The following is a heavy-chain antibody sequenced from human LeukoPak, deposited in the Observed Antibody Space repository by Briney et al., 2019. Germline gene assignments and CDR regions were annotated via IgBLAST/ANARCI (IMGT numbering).Heavy chain of an antibody. J-gene: IGHJ6*02. V-gene: IGHV3-53*05. CDR1: GITVSSDY. CDR2: IYSGGTT. Sequence: GGSLRLSCAASGITVSSDYMSWVRQPPGKGLEWVSIIYSGGTTYYADSVQGRFTISRDNSKNTLYLQMGSLRAEDMAVYYCARGTRGYDFWSGLHYYGMDVWGQGTTVTVSS. D-gene: IGHD3-3*01. CDR3: ARGTRGYDFWSGLHYYGMDV.